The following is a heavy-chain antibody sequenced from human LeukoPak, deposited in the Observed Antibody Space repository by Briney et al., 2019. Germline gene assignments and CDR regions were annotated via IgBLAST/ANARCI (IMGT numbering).Heavy chain of an antibody. Sequence: SETLSLTCAVYSGSFSGYYWSWIRQPPGKGLEWIGEINHSGSTNYNPSLKSRVTISVDTSKNQFSLKLSSVTAADTAVYYCARGSGPCGGDCYPFDYWGQGTLVTVSS. CDR3: ARGSGPCGGDCYPFDY. D-gene: IGHD2-21*02. CDR1: SGSFSGYY. J-gene: IGHJ4*02. CDR2: INHSGST. V-gene: IGHV4-34*01.